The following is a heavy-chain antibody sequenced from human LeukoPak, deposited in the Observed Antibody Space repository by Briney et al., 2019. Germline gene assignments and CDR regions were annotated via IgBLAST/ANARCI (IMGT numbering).Heavy chain of an antibody. Sequence: PGGSLRHSCAAPGFTFSKYWMRWVRQAPGKGLESVSRINTDGTVTTYADSVKGRFTVSRDNADNTMFLQMNSVRDEDTAVYYCATKQWLAPPPDSWGQGTPVTVSS. J-gene: IGHJ4*02. V-gene: IGHV3-74*01. D-gene: IGHD6-19*01. CDR2: INTDGTVT. CDR3: ATKQWLAPPPDS. CDR1: GFTFSKYW.